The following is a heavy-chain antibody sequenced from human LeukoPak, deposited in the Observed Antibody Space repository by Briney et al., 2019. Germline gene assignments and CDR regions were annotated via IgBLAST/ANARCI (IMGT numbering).Heavy chain of an antibody. Sequence: SVKVSCKASGGTFSSYAISWVRQAPGQGREWMGGIIPIFGTANYAQKFQGRVTITADESTSTAYMELSSLRSEDTAVYYCARSDCSSTSCYTPFDYWGQRTLVTVSS. J-gene: IGHJ4*02. CDR3: ARSDCSSTSCYTPFDY. CDR2: IIPIFGTA. D-gene: IGHD2-2*02. V-gene: IGHV1-69*13. CDR1: GGTFSSYA.